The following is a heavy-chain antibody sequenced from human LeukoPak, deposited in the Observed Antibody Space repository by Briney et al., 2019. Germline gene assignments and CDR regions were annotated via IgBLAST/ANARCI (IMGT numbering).Heavy chain of an antibody. CDR2: ISGSGGTT. D-gene: IGHD6-13*01. CDR3: AKSSYSTNWYRYFDY. Sequence: GGSLRLSCAASGFTFSSYAMSWVRQAPGKGLEWVSTISGSGGTTYYADSVKGRFTISRDNSKNTLYLQMNSLRAEDTAVYYCAKSSYSTNWYRYFDYWGQGTLVTVSS. J-gene: IGHJ4*02. V-gene: IGHV3-23*01. CDR1: GFTFSSYA.